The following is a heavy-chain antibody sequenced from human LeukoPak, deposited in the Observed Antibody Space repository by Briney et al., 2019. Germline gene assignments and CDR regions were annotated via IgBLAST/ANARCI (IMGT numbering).Heavy chain of an antibody. CDR2: IYWNDDK. Sequence: SGPTLVNPTQTLTLTCTFSGFSLSTSGVGVGWIRQPPGKALEWLALIYWNDDKRYSPSLKSRLTITKDTSKNQVVLTMTNMDPVDTATYYCAHRNKEYSGYDYVVAGRAFDYWGQGTLVTVSS. CDR1: GFSLSTSGVG. V-gene: IGHV2-5*01. D-gene: IGHD5-12*01. CDR3: AHRNKEYSGYDYVVAGRAFDY. J-gene: IGHJ4*02.